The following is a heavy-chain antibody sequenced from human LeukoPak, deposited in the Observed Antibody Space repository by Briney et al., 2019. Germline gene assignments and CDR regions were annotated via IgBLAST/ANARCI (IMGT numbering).Heavy chain of an antibody. CDR3: TKDFTFSGSYY. J-gene: IGHJ4*02. CDR2: LSYSGGYT. CDR1: GFTFGSYA. V-gene: IGHV3-23*01. Sequence: GGSLRLSCAASGFTFGSYAMSWVRQAPGKGLEWVSALSYSGGYTYYADSVKGRFTISRDNSKNMLYLQMNGLRAEDTAVYYCTKDFTFSGSYYWGQGTLVTVSS. D-gene: IGHD1-26*01.